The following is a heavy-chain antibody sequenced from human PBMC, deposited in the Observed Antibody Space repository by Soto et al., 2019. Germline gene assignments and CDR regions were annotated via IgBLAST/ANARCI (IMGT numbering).Heavy chain of an antibody. V-gene: IGHV5-51*01. Sequence: GESLKISCKGSGYSFTSYWIGWVRQVPGKGLEWMGIIYPGDSDTRYSPSFQGQVTISADKSISTAYLQWSSLKASDTAMYYCASSRGITGKPEYFQHWGQGTLVTVSS. CDR1: GYSFTSYW. CDR2: IYPGDSDT. D-gene: IGHD2-8*02. J-gene: IGHJ1*01. CDR3: ASSRGITGKPEYFQH.